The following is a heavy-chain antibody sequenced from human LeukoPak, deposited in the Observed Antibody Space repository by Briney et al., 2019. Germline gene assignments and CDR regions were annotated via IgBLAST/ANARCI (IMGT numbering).Heavy chain of an antibody. V-gene: IGHV1-2*02. Sequence: ASVKVSCKASGYTFTGYYMHWVRQAAGQGLEWMGWINPNSGGTNYARKFQGRVTMARHTSIRTAYMELSRLRSDDTAVYYCARALSGWYPDDFGFGCWGQGTLVTV. CDR3: ARALSGWYPDDFGFGC. CDR1: GYTFTGYY. J-gene: IGHJ4*02. CDR2: INPNSGGT. D-gene: IGHD6-19*01.